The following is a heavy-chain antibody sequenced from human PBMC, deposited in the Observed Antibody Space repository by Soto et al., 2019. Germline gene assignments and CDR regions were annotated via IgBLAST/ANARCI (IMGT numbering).Heavy chain of an antibody. V-gene: IGHV1-2*02. J-gene: IGHJ4*02. Sequence: ASVKVSCKXSGYTFTGYYMHWVRQAPGQGLEWMGWINPNSGGTNYAQKFQGRVTMTRDTSISTAYMELSRLRSDDTAVYYCARVRVKYQLPYFDYWGQGTLVTVSS. CDR1: GYTFTGYY. CDR3: ARVRVKYQLPYFDY. D-gene: IGHD2-2*01. CDR2: INPNSGGT.